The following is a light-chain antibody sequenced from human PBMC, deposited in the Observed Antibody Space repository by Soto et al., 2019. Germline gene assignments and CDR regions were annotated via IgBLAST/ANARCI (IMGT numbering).Light chain of an antibody. Sequence: DKQRNHAPSTLSAYLGGRVTITCRAGQMINRWLAWYQQKALPPAKSLIYNADALVSGVPSWFSGSVYGTELTWSFSSLQPDQHASYYGQQHYVHWTFVHGTKVDIK. V-gene: IGKV1-5*01. CDR3: QQHYVHWT. J-gene: IGKJ1*01. CDR1: QMINRW. CDR2: NAD.